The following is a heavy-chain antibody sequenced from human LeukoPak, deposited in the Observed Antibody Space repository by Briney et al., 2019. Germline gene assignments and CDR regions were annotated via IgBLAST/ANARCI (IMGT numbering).Heavy chain of an antibody. Sequence: GASVKVSCKASGYTFTSYDINWVRQATGQGLEWMGWMNPNSGNTGYAQKFQGRVTMTRNTSISTAYMELSSLRSEDTAVYYCVRMDSKSEDDAFDIWGQGTMVTVSS. J-gene: IGHJ3*02. CDR3: VRMDSKSEDDAFDI. V-gene: IGHV1-8*01. CDR2: MNPNSGNT. CDR1: GYTFTSYD. D-gene: IGHD2-2*03.